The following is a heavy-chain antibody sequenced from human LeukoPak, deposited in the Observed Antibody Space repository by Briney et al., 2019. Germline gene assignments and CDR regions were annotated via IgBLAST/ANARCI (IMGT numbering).Heavy chain of an antibody. D-gene: IGHD3-3*01. CDR2: INHSGST. CDR1: GGSFSGYY. CDR3: AREAIFGVVISGWFDP. V-gene: IGHV4-34*01. J-gene: IGHJ5*02. Sequence: SETLSLTCAVYGGSFSGYYWSWIRQPPGKGLEWIGEINHSGSTNYNPSLKSRVTISVDTSKYQFSLKLSSVTAADTAVYYCAREAIFGVVISGWFDPWGQGTLVTVSS.